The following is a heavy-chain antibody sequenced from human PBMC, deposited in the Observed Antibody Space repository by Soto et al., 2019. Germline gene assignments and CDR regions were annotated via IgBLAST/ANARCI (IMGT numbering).Heavy chain of an antibody. CDR1: GGTFSSYA. CDR3: AREPTVLMVYGYYYGMDV. D-gene: IGHD2-8*01. CDR2: IIPIFGTA. Sequence: QVQLVQSGAEVKKPGSSVKVSCKASGGTFSSYAISWVRQAPGQGLEWMGGIIPIFGTANYAQKFQGRVTITADKSTSTAYRELSSMRSEDTAVYYCAREPTVLMVYGYYYGMDVWGQGTTVTVAS. V-gene: IGHV1-69*06. J-gene: IGHJ6*02.